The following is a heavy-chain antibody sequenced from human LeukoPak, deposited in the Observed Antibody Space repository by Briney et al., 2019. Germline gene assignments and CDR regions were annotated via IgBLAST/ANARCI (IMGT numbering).Heavy chain of an antibody. CDR2: IYYSGST. V-gene: IGHV4-59*01. D-gene: IGHD5-24*01. CDR1: GGSISSYY. J-gene: IGHJ4*02. CDR3: ARRRDGYIYFDY. Sequence: PSETLSLTCTVSGGSISSYYWSWIRQPPGKGLEWIGYIYYSGSTNYNPSLKSRVTISVDTSKNQFSLKLSSVTAADTAVYYCARRRDGYIYFDYWGQGTLVTVSS.